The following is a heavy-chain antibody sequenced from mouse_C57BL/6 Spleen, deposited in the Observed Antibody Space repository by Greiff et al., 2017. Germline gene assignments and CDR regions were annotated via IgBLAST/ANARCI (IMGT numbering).Heavy chain of an antibody. D-gene: IGHD2-13*01. Sequence: EVMLVESGGGLVQPGGSLKLSCAASGFTFSDYYMYWVRQTPEKRLEWVAYISNGGGSTYYPDTVKGRFTISRDNAKNTLYLQMSRLKSEDTAMYYCARHDYAGYFDVWGTGTTVTVSS. CDR2: ISNGGGST. J-gene: IGHJ1*03. V-gene: IGHV5-12*01. CDR3: ARHDYAGYFDV. CDR1: GFTFSDYY.